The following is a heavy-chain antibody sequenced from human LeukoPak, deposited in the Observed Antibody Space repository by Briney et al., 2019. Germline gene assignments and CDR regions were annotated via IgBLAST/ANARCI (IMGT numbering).Heavy chain of an antibody. V-gene: IGHV3-23*01. D-gene: IGHD1-1*01. Sequence: PGGSLRLSCAASGFIFSNYDMTWVRQAPGKGLEWVSTISGSGGSTAYADSVKGRFTISRDNSKNTLYLQMNSLRAEDTALYYCAKDVSSDNFITDAFDFWGQGTMVTVSS. CDR1: GFIFSNYD. CDR3: AKDVSSDNFITDAFDF. CDR2: ISGSGGST. J-gene: IGHJ3*01.